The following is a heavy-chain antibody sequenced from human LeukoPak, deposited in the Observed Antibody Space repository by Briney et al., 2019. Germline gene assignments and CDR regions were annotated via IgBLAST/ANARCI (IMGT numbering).Heavy chain of an antibody. V-gene: IGHV1-2*02. D-gene: IGHD1-26*01. CDR3: ARDRGELLPEYYFDY. Sequence: ASVKVSCKASGYTFTGYYMHWVRQAPGQGLEWMGWINPNSGGTNYAQKFQGRATMTRDTSISTAYMELSRLRSDDTAVYYCARDRGELLPEYYFDYWGQGTLVTVSS. J-gene: IGHJ4*02. CDR1: GYTFTGYY. CDR2: INPNSGGT.